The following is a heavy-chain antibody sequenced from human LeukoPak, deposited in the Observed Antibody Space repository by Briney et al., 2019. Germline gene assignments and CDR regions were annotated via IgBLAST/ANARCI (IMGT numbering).Heavy chain of an antibody. V-gene: IGHV3-74*01. Sequence: GGSLRLSCAASGFTFSSYWMHWVRQTPGKGLVWGSRINSDGSSTSYADSVKGRFTLSRDNAKNTLYLQMNSLRAEDTAVYYCARALAVAGTGGYYWGQGTLVTVSS. CDR2: INSDGSST. CDR1: GFTFSSYW. CDR3: ARALAVAGTGGYY. J-gene: IGHJ4*02. D-gene: IGHD6-19*01.